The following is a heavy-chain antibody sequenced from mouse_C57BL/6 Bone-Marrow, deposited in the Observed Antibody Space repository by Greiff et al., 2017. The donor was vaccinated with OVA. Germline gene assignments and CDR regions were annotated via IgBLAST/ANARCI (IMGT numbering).Heavy chain of an antibody. CDR1: GFNIKDDY. CDR3: TSYGNFDY. J-gene: IGHJ2*01. CDR2: IDPENGDT. V-gene: IGHV14-4*01. D-gene: IGHD2-1*01. Sequence: VQLQQSGAELVRPGASVKLSCTASGFNIKDDYMHWVKQRPEQGLEWIGRIDPENGDTEYASKFQGKATITADTSSNTAYLQLSSLTSVDTAVYYCTSYGNFDYWGQGTTLTVSS.